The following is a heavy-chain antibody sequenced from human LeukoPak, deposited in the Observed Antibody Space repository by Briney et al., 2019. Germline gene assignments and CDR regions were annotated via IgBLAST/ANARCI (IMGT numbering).Heavy chain of an antibody. CDR2: IYPGDSDT. Sequence: GESLKISCKNSGDRFTKYWIGWVRQMPGKGLEWMGIIYPGDSDTRYSPSFQGQVTISADKSISTAYLQWSSLKASDTAMYYCARHKSAYGSGGDYWGQGTLVTVPS. CDR3: ARHKSAYGSGGDY. D-gene: IGHD3-10*01. CDR1: GDRFTKYW. V-gene: IGHV5-51*01. J-gene: IGHJ4*02.